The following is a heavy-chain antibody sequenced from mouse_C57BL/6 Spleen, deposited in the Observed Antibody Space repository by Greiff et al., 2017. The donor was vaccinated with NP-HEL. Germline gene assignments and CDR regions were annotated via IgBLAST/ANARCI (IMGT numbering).Heavy chain of an antibody. J-gene: IGHJ2*01. CDR2: IDPENGDT. CDR3: TRGNYRGYYFDY. D-gene: IGHD2-1*01. V-gene: IGHV14-4*01. CDR1: GFNIKDDY. Sequence: VQLQQSGAELVRPGASVKLSCTASGFNIKDDYMHWVKQRPEQGLEWIGWIDPENGDTEYASKFQGKATITADTSSNTAYLQLSSLTSEDTAVYYCTRGNYRGYYFDYWGQGTTLTVSS.